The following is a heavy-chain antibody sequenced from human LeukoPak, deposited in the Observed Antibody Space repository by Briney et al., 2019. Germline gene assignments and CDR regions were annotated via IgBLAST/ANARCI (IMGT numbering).Heavy chain of an antibody. CDR2: IFYSGST. J-gene: IGHJ1*01. CDR3: ARSSLEYYDILTGFHE. Sequence: SETLSLTCTVSGGSINSDTSYWAWIRQPPGKGLEWVGNIFYSGSTSYKPSLKSRVTISVDTSKNQFSLKLSSVTAADTAVYYCARSSLEYYDILTGFHEWGQGTLVTVSS. D-gene: IGHD3-9*01. CDR1: GGSINSDTSY. V-gene: IGHV4-39*07.